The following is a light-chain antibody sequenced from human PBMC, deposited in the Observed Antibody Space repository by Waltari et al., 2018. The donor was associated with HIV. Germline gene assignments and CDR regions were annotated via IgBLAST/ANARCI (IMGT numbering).Light chain of an antibody. CDR1: QSIFYSSRHANY. CDR2: WAS. Sequence: DIVMTQSPHSLALSLGVRATITCKSSQSIFYSSRHANYLAWYQQKPGQSPKLLIYWASSRASGVPDRFSGSGSRTDFTLSISSLQSEDVAVYFCQQYYSTPPTFGQGTRVEIK. J-gene: IGKJ1*01. CDR3: QQYYSTPPT. V-gene: IGKV4-1*01.